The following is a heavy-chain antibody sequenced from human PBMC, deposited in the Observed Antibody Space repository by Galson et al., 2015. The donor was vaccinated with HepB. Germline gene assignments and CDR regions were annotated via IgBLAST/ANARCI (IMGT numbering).Heavy chain of an antibody. V-gene: IGHV3-20*04. J-gene: IGHJ6*02. CDR3: ARGGASGVRGVIYHYYYGMDV. Sequence: SLRLSCAASGFTFDDYGMSWVRQAPGKGLEWVSGINWNGGSTGYADSVKGRFTISRDNAKNSLYLQMNSLRAEDTALYYCARGGASGVRGVIYHYYYGMDVWGQGTTVTVSS. D-gene: IGHD3-10*01. CDR1: GFTFDDYG. CDR2: INWNGGST.